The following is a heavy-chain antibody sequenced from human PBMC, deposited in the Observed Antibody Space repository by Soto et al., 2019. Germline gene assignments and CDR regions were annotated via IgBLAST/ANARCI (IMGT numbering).Heavy chain of an antibody. CDR2: NSGSGGST. D-gene: IGHD5-12*01. J-gene: IGHJ6*02. Sequence: PGGSMRLSCAASGFTFSSYAMSWVRQAPRKGQEWVSVNSGSGGSTYYAESVKGRFTISRDNTKNTLYLQMNSLRAEDTAVYYCAKTASGYDRFEYYYYGMDVWGQGTTVTVSS. V-gene: IGHV3-23*01. CDR3: AKTASGYDRFEYYYYGMDV. CDR1: GFTFSSYA.